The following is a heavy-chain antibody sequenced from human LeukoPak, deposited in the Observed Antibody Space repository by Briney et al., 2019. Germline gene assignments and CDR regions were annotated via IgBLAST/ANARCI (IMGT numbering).Heavy chain of an antibody. CDR3: ARDIVVVPAAISGRYYYYYGMDV. D-gene: IGHD2-2*02. J-gene: IGHJ6*02. CDR2: IIPIFGTA. CDR1: GGTFSSYA. Sequence: ASXXVXCKASGGTFSSYAISWVRQAPGQGLEWMGGIIPIFGTANYAQKFQGRVTITADESTSTAYMELSSLRSEDTAVYYCARDIVVVPAAISGRYYYYYGMDVWGQGTTVTVSS. V-gene: IGHV1-69*13.